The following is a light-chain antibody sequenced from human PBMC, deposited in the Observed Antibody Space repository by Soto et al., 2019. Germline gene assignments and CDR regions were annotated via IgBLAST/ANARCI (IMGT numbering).Light chain of an antibody. V-gene: IGLV2-11*01. CDR2: DVI. CDR1: SSDVGGYDF. J-gene: IGLJ3*02. CDR3: CSYAGNYTGV. Sequence: QSALTQPRSVSGSPGQSVTISCTGTSSDVGGYDFVSWYQQHPDKAPKVMIYDVIKRPSGVPDRFSGSKSGTTASLTISGLQAEDEADYYCCSYAGNYTGVFGGGTKLTVL.